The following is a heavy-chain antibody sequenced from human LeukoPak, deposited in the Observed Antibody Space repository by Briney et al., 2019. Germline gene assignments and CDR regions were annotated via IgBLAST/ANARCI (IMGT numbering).Heavy chain of an antibody. CDR1: GFTFSSYA. CDR2: ISYDGSNK. D-gene: IGHD2-2*01. V-gene: IGHV3-30*04. CDR3: ARDSDIVVVPAAPDY. Sequence: GGSLRLSCAASGFTFSSYAMHWVRQAPGKGLEWVAVISYDGSNKYYADSVKGRFTISRDNSKNTLYLQMNSLRAEDTAVYHCARDSDIVVVPAAPDYWGQGTLVTVSS. J-gene: IGHJ4*02.